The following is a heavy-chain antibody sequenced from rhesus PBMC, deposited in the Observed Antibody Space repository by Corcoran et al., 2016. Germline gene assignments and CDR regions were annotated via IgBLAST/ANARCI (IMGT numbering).Heavy chain of an antibody. CDR2: IYWNDSK. J-gene: IGHJ5-2*02. V-gene: IGHV2-95*01. D-gene: IGHD3-3*01. CDR1: GFSITTTGTG. Sequence: QVTLKESGPALVKPTQTLTLTCTFSGFSITTTGTGVGWIRQPPGKALEWLASIYWNDSKYYSTSLKSRLTISKDTSKNQMVLTMTNMDPVDTATYYCARANLYYNIWTGYNSLDVWGRGVLVTVSS. CDR3: ARANLYYNIWTGYNSLDV.